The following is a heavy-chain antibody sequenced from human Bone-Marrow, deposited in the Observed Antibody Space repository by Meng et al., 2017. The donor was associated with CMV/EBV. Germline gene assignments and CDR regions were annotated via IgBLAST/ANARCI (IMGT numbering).Heavy chain of an antibody. CDR2: ISGSGGRT. CDR3: TQKGGSGSYYAAFDY. Sequence: GESLKISCAASGFTVSSNYMSWVRQAPGKGLEWVSGISGSGGRTYYADSVKGRFTISRDSSKNTLYLQMNSLRADDTALYYCTQKGGSGSYYAAFDYWGQGTLVTVSS. CDR1: GFTVSSNY. V-gene: IGHV3-23*01. J-gene: IGHJ4*02. D-gene: IGHD1-26*01.